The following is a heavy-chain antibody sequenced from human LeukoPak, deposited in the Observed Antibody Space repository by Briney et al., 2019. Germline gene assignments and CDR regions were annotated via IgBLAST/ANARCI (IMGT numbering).Heavy chain of an antibody. CDR2: ISTSSSTI. V-gene: IGHV3-48*01. CDR1: GFTFSSYS. J-gene: IGHJ5*02. D-gene: IGHD3-10*01. Sequence: GGSLRLSCAASGFTFSSYSMNWVRQAPGKGLEWVSYISTSSSTIYYADSVRGRFTISRDNAKSSLYLQMNSLRAEDTAVYYCARELGFNWFDPWGQGTLVTVSS. CDR3: ARELGFNWFDP.